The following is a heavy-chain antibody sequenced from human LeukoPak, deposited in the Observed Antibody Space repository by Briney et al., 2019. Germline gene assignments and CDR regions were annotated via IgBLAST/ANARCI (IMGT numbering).Heavy chain of an antibody. CDR1: GFTFSSYG. Sequence: GESLRLSCAASGFTFSSYGMSWVRQAPGKGLEWVSSISSSSSDIYYADSVTGRFTVSRDNAKNSLYLQMNSLRAEDTAVYYCARGDLVVTLEGPIDYWGQGTLVTVSS. V-gene: IGHV3-21*01. CDR3: ARGDLVVTLEGPIDY. J-gene: IGHJ4*02. CDR2: ISSSSSDI. D-gene: IGHD2-21*02.